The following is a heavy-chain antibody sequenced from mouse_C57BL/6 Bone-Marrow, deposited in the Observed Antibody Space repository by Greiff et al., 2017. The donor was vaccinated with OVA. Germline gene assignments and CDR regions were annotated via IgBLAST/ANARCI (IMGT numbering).Heavy chain of an antibody. CDR1: GYTFTSYW. J-gene: IGHJ2*01. D-gene: IGHD1-1*01. V-gene: IGHV1-59*01. CDR2: IDPSDSYT. CDR3: AREGGNYYGPDYFDY. Sequence: VQLQQPGAELVRPGTSVKLSCKASGYTFTSYWMHWVKQRPGQGLEWIGVIDPSDSYTNYNQKFKGKATLTVDTSSSTAYMQLSSLTSEDSAVYYCAREGGNYYGPDYFDYWGQGTTLTVSA.